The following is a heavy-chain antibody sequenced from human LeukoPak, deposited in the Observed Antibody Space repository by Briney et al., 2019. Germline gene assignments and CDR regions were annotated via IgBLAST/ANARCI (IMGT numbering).Heavy chain of an antibody. Sequence: GESLKISCKCSGFDFTAYGIAWVRQMPGKGLEWMGNIYPGGSNGRYSPSFQGQVTFSADKSITTAYLQWSSLKASDTAMYYCARLAYYESSGYHLDYWGQGTLVTVPS. CDR1: GFDFTAYG. J-gene: IGHJ4*02. CDR3: ARLAYYESSGYHLDY. V-gene: IGHV5-51*01. D-gene: IGHD3-22*01. CDR2: IYPGGSNG.